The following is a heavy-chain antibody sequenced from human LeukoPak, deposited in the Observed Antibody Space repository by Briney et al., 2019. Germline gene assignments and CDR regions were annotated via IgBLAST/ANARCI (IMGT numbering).Heavy chain of an antibody. CDR2: IYYTGGT. D-gene: IGHD2-21*02. Sequence: SETLSLTCLVYGGSLSSYYWSWIRQPAGRGREWIGYIYYTGGTYYNPPLKRGASISVNTPKNQLSLKLSSVTAADTAVYCCARDGVTATWGGFDPWGQGTLVTVSS. CDR3: ARDGVTATWGGFDP. J-gene: IGHJ5*02. V-gene: IGHV4-59*06. CDR1: GGSLSSYY.